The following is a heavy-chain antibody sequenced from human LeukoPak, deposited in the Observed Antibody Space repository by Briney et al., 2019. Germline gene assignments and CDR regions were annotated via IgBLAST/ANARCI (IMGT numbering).Heavy chain of an antibody. Sequence: GRSLRLSCAASGFTFSSNGMHWVRQAPEKGLEWVAVISYDGSDKYYADSVKGRFTISRDNSKNTLYLQMNSLRVEDTALYYCAKDRSSTWSLDYWGQGTLVTVSS. CDR2: ISYDGSDK. J-gene: IGHJ4*02. CDR3: AKDRSSTWSLDY. V-gene: IGHV3-30*18. CDR1: GFTFSSNG. D-gene: IGHD6-13*01.